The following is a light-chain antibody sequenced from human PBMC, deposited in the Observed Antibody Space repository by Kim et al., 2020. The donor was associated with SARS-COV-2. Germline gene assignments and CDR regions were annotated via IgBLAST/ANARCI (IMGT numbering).Light chain of an antibody. Sequence: SYELTQPPSVSLSPGQTASITRSGVKLGDKYASWYQQKPGQSPVVVIYQDNNRPSGIPERFSGSSSGNTATLTISETQALHEADYYGQAWDSHTVVFGGG. CDR1: KLGDKY. J-gene: IGLJ2*01. CDR2: QDN. V-gene: IGLV3-1*01. CDR3: QAWDSHTVV.